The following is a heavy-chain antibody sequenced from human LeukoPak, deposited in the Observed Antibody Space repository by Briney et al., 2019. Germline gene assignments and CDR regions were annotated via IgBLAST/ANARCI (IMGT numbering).Heavy chain of an antibody. Sequence: GGSLRLSCAASGFTFSSYAMSWVRQAPGKGLEWVSAISGTGGSTYYADSVKGRFTISRDNSKNTLYLQMNSLRAEDMAVYYCAKDAYLWFGELNWFDPWGQGTLVTVSS. D-gene: IGHD3-10*01. J-gene: IGHJ5*02. CDR2: ISGTGGST. CDR3: AKDAYLWFGELNWFDP. V-gene: IGHV3-23*01. CDR1: GFTFSSYA.